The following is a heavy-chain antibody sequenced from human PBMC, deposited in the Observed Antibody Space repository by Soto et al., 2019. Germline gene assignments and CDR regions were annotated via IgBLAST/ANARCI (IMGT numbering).Heavy chain of an antibody. CDR3: ATVGGH. CDR2: INHSGST. CDR1: GGSFSGYY. Sequence: PSETLSLTCAVYGGSFSGYYWSWIRQPPGKGLEWIGEINHSGSTNYNPSLKSRVTISVDTSKNQFSLKLSSVTAADTAVYYCATVGGHWGQGTLVTVSS. D-gene: IGHD3-10*01. J-gene: IGHJ4*02. V-gene: IGHV4-34*01.